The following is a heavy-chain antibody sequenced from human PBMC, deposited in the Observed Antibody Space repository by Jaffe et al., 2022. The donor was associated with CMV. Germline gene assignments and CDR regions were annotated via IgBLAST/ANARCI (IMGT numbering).Heavy chain of an antibody. J-gene: IGHJ6*02. D-gene: IGHD1-26*01. CDR3: ARDEALVGATIDYYYGMDV. CDR1: GFTFSSYS. CDR2: ISSSSSYI. Sequence: EVQLVESGGGLVKPGGSLRLSCAASGFTFSSYSMNWVRQAPGKGLEWVSSISSSSSYIYYADSVKGRFTISRDNAKNSLYLQMNSLRAEDTAVYYCARDEALVGATIDYYYGMDVWGQGTTVTVSS. V-gene: IGHV3-21*01.